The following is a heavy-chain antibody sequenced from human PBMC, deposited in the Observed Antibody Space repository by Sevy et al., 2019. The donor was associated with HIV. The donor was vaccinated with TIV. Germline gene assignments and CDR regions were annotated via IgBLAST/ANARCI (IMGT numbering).Heavy chain of an antibody. J-gene: IGHJ6*02. V-gene: IGHV3-48*03. D-gene: IGHD6-13*01. CDR2: ISSSGSTI. Sequence: GGSLRLSCAASGFTFSSYAMSWVRQAPGKGLEWVSYISSSGSTIYYADSVKGRFTISRDNAKNSLYLQMNSLRAEDTAVYYCARQGGGSSWYLTYYYYGMDVWGQGTTVTVSS. CDR1: GFTFSSYA. CDR3: ARQGGGSSWYLTYYYYGMDV.